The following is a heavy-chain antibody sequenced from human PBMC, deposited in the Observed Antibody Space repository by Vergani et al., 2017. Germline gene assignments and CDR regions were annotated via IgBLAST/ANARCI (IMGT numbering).Heavy chain of an antibody. D-gene: IGHD2-15*01. CDR3: TRQGGGYSDY. J-gene: IGHJ4*02. Sequence: EVQLVQSGAAVKKPGESLKISCEGSGYTFTDYWVGWVRQKPGKGLEWMGVVYARDSITRYSLSFEGQVTISADKSINTAYLQWSSLKASDTAMYYCTRQGGGYSDYWGQGTLVTVSS. CDR2: VYARDSIT. CDR1: GYTFTDYW. V-gene: IGHV5-51*01.